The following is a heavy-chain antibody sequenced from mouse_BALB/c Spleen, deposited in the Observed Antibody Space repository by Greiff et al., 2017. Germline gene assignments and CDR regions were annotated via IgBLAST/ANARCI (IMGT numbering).Heavy chain of an antibody. Sequence: EVQLQQSGPGLVKPSQSLSLTCTVTGYSITSDYAWNWIRQFPGNKLEWMGYISYSGSTSYNPSLKSRISITRDTSKNQFFLQLNSVTTEDTATYYCARMDYGSSYYFDYWGQGTTLTVSS. J-gene: IGHJ2*01. V-gene: IGHV3-2*02. D-gene: IGHD1-1*01. CDR1: GYSITSDYA. CDR2: ISYSGST. CDR3: ARMDYGSSYYFDY.